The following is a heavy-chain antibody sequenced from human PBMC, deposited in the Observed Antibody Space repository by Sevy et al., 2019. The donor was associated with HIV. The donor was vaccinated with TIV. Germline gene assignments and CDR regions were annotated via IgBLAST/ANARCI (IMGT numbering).Heavy chain of an antibody. Sequence: GGSLRLSCAASGFTFSIYAMSWVRQAPGKGLEWVSGLSGSGGSTYYVDSVKGRFTISRDNAKNTLYLQMNSLRAEDTAVYYCARDQGDYVCGTFRDYWGQGTLVTVSS. V-gene: IGHV3-23*01. D-gene: IGHD3-16*02. CDR1: GFTFSIYA. J-gene: IGHJ4*02. CDR3: ARDQGDYVCGTFRDY. CDR2: LSGSGGST.